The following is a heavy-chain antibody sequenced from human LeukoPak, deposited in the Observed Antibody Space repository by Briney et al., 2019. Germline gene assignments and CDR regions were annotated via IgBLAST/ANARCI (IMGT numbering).Heavy chain of an antibody. CDR3: ARGVKGLRGAFDI. CDR2: ICYSGST. J-gene: IGHJ3*02. D-gene: IGHD3-10*01. Sequence: SETLSLTCTVSGGSISSGVYYWSWIRQRPGKGLEWIGYICYSGSTYSNPSLKSRLTMSVDISKNQFSLKLSSVTAADTAVYYCARGVKGLRGAFDIWGQGTMVTVSS. CDR1: GGSISSGVYY. V-gene: IGHV4-31*03.